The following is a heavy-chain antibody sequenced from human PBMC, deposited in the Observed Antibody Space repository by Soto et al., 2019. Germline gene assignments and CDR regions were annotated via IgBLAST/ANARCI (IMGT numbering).Heavy chain of an antibody. J-gene: IGHJ4*02. D-gene: IGHD6-19*01. CDR1: GGSFSGYY. Sequence: QVQLQQWGAGLLKPSETLSLTCAVYGGSFSGYYWSWIRQPPGKGLEWIGEINHSGSTNYNPSLKSRVTISVDTSKNQFSLKLSSVTAADTAVYDCARSAVAGLDYWGQGTLVTVSS. CDR3: ARSAVAGLDY. V-gene: IGHV4-34*01. CDR2: INHSGST.